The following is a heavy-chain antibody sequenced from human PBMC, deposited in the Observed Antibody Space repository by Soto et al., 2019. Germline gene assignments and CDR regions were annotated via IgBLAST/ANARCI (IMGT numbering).Heavy chain of an antibody. D-gene: IGHD5-12*01. CDR3: ARGQEGVVATH. CDR2: VKDGGHT. Sequence: QVQLQQWGAGLLKPSETLSLNCAVTGGSLSGYYWSWIRQPPGKGLEWIGEVKDGGHTNYSPSLRGRVTISSDTSNNQFSLRLTSVTAADTGVYYCARGQEGVVATHWDQGSLVTVSS. J-gene: IGHJ4*02. V-gene: IGHV4-34*01. CDR1: GGSLSGYY.